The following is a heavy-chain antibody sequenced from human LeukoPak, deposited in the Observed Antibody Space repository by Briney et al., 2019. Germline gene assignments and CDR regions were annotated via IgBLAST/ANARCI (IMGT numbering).Heavy chain of an antibody. J-gene: IGHJ4*02. CDR2: IKPDGTEK. D-gene: IGHD2-21*01. CDR3: TSGDYLDY. CDR1: GFTFGISW. V-gene: IGHV3-7*01. Sequence: PGGSLRLSCAASGFTFGISWMSWVRQAPGKGLECVANIKPDGTEKYYLESVKGRFTVSRDNAKSSLYLQMNSLRAEDTGVYFCTSGDYLDYWGQGTLVTVSS.